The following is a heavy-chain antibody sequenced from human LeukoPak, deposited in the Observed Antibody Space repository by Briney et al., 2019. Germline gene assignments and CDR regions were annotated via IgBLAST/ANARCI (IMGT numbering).Heavy chain of an antibody. D-gene: IGHD3-3*01. CDR2: IYYSGST. V-gene: IGHV4-39*01. Sequence: SETLSLTCTVSGGSISSSSYYWGWIRQPPGKGLEWIGSIYYSGSTYYNPSLKSRVTISVDTSKNQFSLKLSSVTAADTAVYYCARRIWSGEMKYFDYWGQETLVTVSS. J-gene: IGHJ4*02. CDR3: ARRIWSGEMKYFDY. CDR1: GGSISSSSYY.